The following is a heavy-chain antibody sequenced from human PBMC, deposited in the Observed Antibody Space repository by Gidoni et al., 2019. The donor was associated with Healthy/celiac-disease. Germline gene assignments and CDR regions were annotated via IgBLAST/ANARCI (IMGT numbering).Heavy chain of an antibody. Sequence: QVQLQESGPGLVKPSQTLSLTCTVSGGSISSGSYYWSWIRQPAGKGLEWIGRIYTSGSTNYNPSLKSRVTISVDTSKNQFSLKLSSVTAADTAVYYCARDGYCSGGSCYDGNWFDPWGQGTLVTVSS. V-gene: IGHV4-61*02. J-gene: IGHJ5*02. CDR2: IYTSGST. D-gene: IGHD2-15*01. CDR1: GGSISSGSYY. CDR3: ARDGYCSGGSCYDGNWFDP.